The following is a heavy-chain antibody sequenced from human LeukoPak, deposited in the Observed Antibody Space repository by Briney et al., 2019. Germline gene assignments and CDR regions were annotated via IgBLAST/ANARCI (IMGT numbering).Heavy chain of an antibody. CDR3: AKGSAAARPYYFDS. V-gene: IGHV3-74*01. Sequence: GGSLRLSCAASGFTFSSHLMHWVRQAPGKGLVWVSRISSDGTYTNYADSVRGRFTISRDNAKNTLYLQMNGLRADDTAVYYCAKGSAAARPYYFDSWGQGTLVAVSS. J-gene: IGHJ4*02. CDR1: GFTFSSHL. D-gene: IGHD6-6*01. CDR2: ISSDGTYT.